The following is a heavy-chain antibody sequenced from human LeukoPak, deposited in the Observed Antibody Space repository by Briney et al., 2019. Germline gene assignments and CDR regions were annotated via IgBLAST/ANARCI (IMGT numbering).Heavy chain of an antibody. Sequence: GECLKISCKGSGYSFTSYWIGWVRQMPGKGLEWMGIIYPGDSDTRYSPSFQGQVTISADKSISTAYLQWSSLKASDTAMYYCAASMVRGVIKSREGFDYWGQGTLVTVSS. CDR1: GYSFTSYW. CDR2: IYPGDSDT. CDR3: AASMVRGVIKSREGFDY. D-gene: IGHD3-10*01. J-gene: IGHJ4*02. V-gene: IGHV5-51*01.